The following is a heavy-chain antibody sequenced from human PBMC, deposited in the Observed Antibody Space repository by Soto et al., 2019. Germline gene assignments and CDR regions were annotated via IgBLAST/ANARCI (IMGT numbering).Heavy chain of an antibody. J-gene: IGHJ4*02. V-gene: IGHV1-18*01. D-gene: IGHD3-10*01. CDR3: ARGLGGARTYFDY. CDR1: GYTFTSYG. CDR2: ISADNGNT. Sequence: ASVKVSCKASGYTFTSYGISSVRQAPGQRLEWMGWISADNGNTKYSQKFQGRVTITRDTSASTAYMELSSLRSEDTAVYYCARGLGGARTYFDYWGQGTLVNVSS.